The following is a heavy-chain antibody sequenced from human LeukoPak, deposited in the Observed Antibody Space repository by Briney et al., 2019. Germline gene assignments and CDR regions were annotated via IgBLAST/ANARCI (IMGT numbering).Heavy chain of an antibody. D-gene: IGHD3-16*01. CDR1: GGTFSSYA. Sequence: GASVKVSCKASGGTFSSYAISWVRQAPGQGLEWMGGIIPIFGTANYAQKFQGRVTITTDESTSTAYMELSSLRSEDTAVYYCAMGELLRGPIDYWGQGTLVTVSS. V-gene: IGHV1-69*05. CDR3: AMGELLRGPIDY. CDR2: IIPIFGTA. J-gene: IGHJ4*02.